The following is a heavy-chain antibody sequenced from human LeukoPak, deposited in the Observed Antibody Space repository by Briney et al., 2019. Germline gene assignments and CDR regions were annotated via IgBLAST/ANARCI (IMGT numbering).Heavy chain of an antibody. CDR1: GFTFSSYA. J-gene: IGHJ4*02. V-gene: IGHV3-23*01. CDR2: INNSGGRT. D-gene: IGHD1-26*01. Sequence: PGGSLRLSCAASGFTFSSYAMAWVRQAPGKGLEWVSGINNSGGRTYYADSVKGRFTISRDNSKNTLYLQMNSLRVEDTAIYYCAKDMGGGGTYYLDYWGQGTLVTVSS. CDR3: AKDMGGGGTYYLDY.